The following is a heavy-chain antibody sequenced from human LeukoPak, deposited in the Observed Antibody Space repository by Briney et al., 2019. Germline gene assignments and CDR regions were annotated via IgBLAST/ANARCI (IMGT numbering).Heavy chain of an antibody. Sequence: SETLSLTCTVSGFSITTDGYYWSWIRQHPGKGLEWIGYMYYNGNTYYNPSLKSRITISADRSKNQFSLKLSSVTAADTAVYYCARPRTMVAIDYWGQGTLVTVSS. CDR2: MYYNGNT. V-gene: IGHV4-31*03. D-gene: IGHD5-12*01. CDR1: GFSITTDGYY. J-gene: IGHJ4*02. CDR3: ARPRTMVAIDY.